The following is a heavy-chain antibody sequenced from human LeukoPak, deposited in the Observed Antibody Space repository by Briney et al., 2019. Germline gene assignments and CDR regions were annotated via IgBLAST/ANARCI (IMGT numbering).Heavy chain of an antibody. J-gene: IGHJ4*02. V-gene: IGHV3-11*06. CDR3: ARDGVDYCSCGSCYGY. CDR1: GFTLSDYY. CDR2: ISSSSSYT. Sequence: TGGSLRLSCAASGFTLSDYYMSCIREAPGKGREWVSYISSSSSYTNYTDSVKGRFTISRDNAKNSLYLQMNSLRAEDTAVYYCARDGVDYCSCGSCYGYWGQGTLVTVSS. D-gene: IGHD2-15*01.